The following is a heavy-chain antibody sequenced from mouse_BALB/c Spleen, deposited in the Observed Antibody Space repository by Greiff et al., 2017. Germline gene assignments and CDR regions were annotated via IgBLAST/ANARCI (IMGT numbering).Heavy chain of an antibody. Sequence: LVKTGASVKISCKASGYSFTGYYMHWVKQSHGKSLEWIGYISCYNGATSYNQKFKGKATFTVDTSSSTAYMQFNSLTSEDSAVYYCARGDGSSSYYFDYWGQGTTLTVSS. CDR1: GYSFTGYY. CDR3: ARGDGSSSYYFDY. V-gene: IGHV1S34*01. D-gene: IGHD1-1*01. J-gene: IGHJ2*01. CDR2: ISCYNGAT.